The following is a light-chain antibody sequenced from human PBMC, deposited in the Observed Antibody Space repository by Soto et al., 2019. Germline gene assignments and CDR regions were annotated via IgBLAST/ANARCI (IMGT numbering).Light chain of an antibody. CDR3: SSYTTINTLI. Sequence: QSALTQPPSVSGSPGQSVTIFCAGTSSDVGHYNRVSWYQESPGTAPKLMIYEVNNRPSGVPDRFSGSKSGNTASLTISGLQAEDEADYYCSSYTTINTLIFGGGTKLTVL. V-gene: IGLV2-18*02. CDR1: SSDVGHYNR. J-gene: IGLJ2*01. CDR2: EVN.